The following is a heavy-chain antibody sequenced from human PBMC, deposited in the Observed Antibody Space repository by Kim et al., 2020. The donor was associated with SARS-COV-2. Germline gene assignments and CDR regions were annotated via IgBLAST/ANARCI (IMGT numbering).Heavy chain of an antibody. V-gene: IGHV3-33*06. CDR1: GFTFSSYG. J-gene: IGHJ6*02. Sequence: GGSLRLSCAASGFTFSSYGMHWVRQAPGKGLEWVAVIWYDGSNKYYADSVKGRFTISRDNSKNTLYLQMNSLRAEDTAVDYCAKAGYCSGGSCYYYGMDVWGQGTTVTVSS. CDR3: AKAGYCSGGSCYYYGMDV. D-gene: IGHD2-15*01. CDR2: IWYDGSNK.